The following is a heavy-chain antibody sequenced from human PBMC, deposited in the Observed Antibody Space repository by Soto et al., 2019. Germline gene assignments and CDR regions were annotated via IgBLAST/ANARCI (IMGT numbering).Heavy chain of an antibody. Sequence: GGSLRLSCAASGFTFSSYSMNWVRQAPGKGLEWVSSISSSSSYIYYADSVKGRFTISRDNAKNSLYLQMNSLRAEDTAVYYCARGTMDEGYDFWSGREGYDFWSGYYTGNVQAILFDYWGQGTLVTVSS. CDR3: ARGTMDEGYDFWSGREGYDFWSGYYTGNVQAILFDY. V-gene: IGHV3-21*01. J-gene: IGHJ4*02. CDR2: ISSSSSYI. CDR1: GFTFSSYS. D-gene: IGHD3-3*01.